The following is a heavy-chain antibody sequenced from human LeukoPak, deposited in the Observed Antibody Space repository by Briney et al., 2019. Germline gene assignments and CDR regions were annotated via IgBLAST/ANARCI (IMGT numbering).Heavy chain of an antibody. J-gene: IGHJ3*02. Sequence: GGSLRLSCAASGFTVSSNYISWVRQAPGKGLGWVSVIYTGGSTYYADSVKGRFTISRDNSKNTLYLQMNSLRAEDTAVYYCAREGGYYGSGSSDDAFDIWGQGTMVTVSS. CDR1: GFTVSSNY. V-gene: IGHV3-66*01. D-gene: IGHD3-10*01. CDR3: AREGGYYGSGSSDDAFDI. CDR2: IYTGGST.